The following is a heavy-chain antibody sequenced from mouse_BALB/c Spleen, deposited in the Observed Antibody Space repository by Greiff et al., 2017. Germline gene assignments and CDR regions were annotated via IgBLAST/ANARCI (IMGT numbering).Heavy chain of an antibody. V-gene: IGHV5-6*01. CDR1: GFTFSSYG. D-gene: IGHD4-1*01. J-gene: IGHJ2*01. CDR3: ANWDVDY. Sequence: DVQLVESGGDLVKPGGSLKLSCAASGFTFSSYGMSWVRQTPDKRLEWVATISSGGSYTYYPDSVKGRFTISRDNAKNTLYLQMSSLKSEDTAMYYCANWDVDYWGQGTTLTVSS. CDR2: ISSGGSYT.